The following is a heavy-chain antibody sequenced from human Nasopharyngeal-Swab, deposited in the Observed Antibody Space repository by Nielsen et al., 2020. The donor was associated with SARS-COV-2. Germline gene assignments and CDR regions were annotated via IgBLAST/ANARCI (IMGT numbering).Heavy chain of an antibody. CDR1: GFPLSARGMC. J-gene: IGHJ6*02. Sequence: SGPTLVKPTQTLTLTCTFSGFPLSARGMCVTWIRQTPGKALEWLALINWDDHKYYSTSLRTRLSISKDTSKNQVVLTMTNMDPVDTGTYYCARMYSTGYYYYGMDVWGQGTTVTVSS. V-gene: IGHV2-70*01. D-gene: IGHD3-10*01. CDR2: INWDDHK. CDR3: ARMYSTGYYYYGMDV.